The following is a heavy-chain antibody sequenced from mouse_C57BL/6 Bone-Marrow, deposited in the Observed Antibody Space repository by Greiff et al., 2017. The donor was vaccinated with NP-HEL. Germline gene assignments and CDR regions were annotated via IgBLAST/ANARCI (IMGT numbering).Heavy chain of an antibody. J-gene: IGHJ1*03. CDR1: GFTFSDFY. D-gene: IGHD1-1*01. CDR2: SRNKANDYTT. CDR3: ARAPITTVVATHWYFDV. Sequence: EVKLMESGGGLVQSGRSLRLSCATSGFTFSDFYMEWVRQAPGKGLEWIAASRNKANDYTTEYSASVKGRFIVSRDTSQSILYLQMNALRAEDTAIYYCARAPITTVVATHWYFDVWGTGTTVTVSS. V-gene: IGHV7-1*01.